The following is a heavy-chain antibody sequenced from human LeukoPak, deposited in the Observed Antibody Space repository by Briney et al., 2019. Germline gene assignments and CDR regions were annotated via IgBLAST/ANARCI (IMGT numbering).Heavy chain of an antibody. V-gene: IGHV3-30*03. CDR3: ARVHRSSWYIGFDP. Sequence: GGSLRLSCAASGFTFSSYGMHWVRQAPGKGLEWVAVISYDGSNKYYADSVKGRFTISRDNSKNTLYLQMNSLRAEDTAVYYCARVHRSSWYIGFDPWGQGTLVTVSS. J-gene: IGHJ5*02. CDR2: ISYDGSNK. CDR1: GFTFSSYG. D-gene: IGHD6-13*01.